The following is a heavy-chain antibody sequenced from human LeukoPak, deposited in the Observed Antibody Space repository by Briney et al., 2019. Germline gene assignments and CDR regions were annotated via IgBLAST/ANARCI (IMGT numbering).Heavy chain of an antibody. J-gene: IGHJ4*02. Sequence: GGSLRLSCAASVFTFSSYAMHWVRQAPGKGLEWVAVISFDGSDKYYADSVKGRFTISRDNSKNTLYLQMNSLRAEDTAVYYCARDQHSEIGVGANDYWGQGTLVTVSS. CDR3: ARDQHSEIGVGANDY. D-gene: IGHD1-26*01. CDR1: VFTFSSYA. V-gene: IGHV3-30-3*01. CDR2: ISFDGSDK.